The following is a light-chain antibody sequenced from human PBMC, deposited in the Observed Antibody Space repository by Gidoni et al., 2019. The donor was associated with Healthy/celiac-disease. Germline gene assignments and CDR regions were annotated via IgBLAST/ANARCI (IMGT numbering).Light chain of an antibody. CDR1: QSVSSSY. Sequence: EIVFTHSPGTLSLSPGERATLSCRASQSVSSSYLAWYQQKPGQAPRLRIYGASSRATGIPDRFSGSGSGTDFTLTISRLEPEEFAVYYCQQYGSSPRTFGQGTKLEIK. J-gene: IGKJ2*01. CDR2: GAS. CDR3: QQYGSSPRT. V-gene: IGKV3-20*01.